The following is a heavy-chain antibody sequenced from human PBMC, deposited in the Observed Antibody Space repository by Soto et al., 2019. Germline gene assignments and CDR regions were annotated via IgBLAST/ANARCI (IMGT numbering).Heavy chain of an antibody. Sequence: SETLSLPCTLPGGSISTYYWSWIRQPPGGTLAWIGYIDASGATTYNPSLESRVTMSVDMPNTEFSLELTSLTAADAAGDYGARSHSFDGSIYHDYVGFWGRGTVVTVAS. D-gene: IGHD3-10*01. J-gene: IGHJ4*02. CDR1: GGSISTYY. V-gene: IGHV4-59*01. CDR3: ARSHSFDGSIYHDYVGF. CDR2: IDASGAT.